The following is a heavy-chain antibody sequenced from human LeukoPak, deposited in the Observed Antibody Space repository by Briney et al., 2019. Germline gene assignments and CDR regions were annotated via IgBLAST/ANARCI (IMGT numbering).Heavy chain of an antibody. J-gene: IGHJ5*02. D-gene: IGHD3-10*01. CDR3: ARGGIYYGSGGSNWFDP. CDR1: GFTFSSYS. V-gene: IGHV3-21*01. CDR2: ISSSSSYI. Sequence: PGGSLRLSCAASGFTFSSYSMNRVRQAPGKGLEWVSCISSSSSYIYYADSVKGRVTISRDNAKNSLYLQMNSLRAEDTAVYYCARGGIYYGSGGSNWFDPWGQGTLVADSS.